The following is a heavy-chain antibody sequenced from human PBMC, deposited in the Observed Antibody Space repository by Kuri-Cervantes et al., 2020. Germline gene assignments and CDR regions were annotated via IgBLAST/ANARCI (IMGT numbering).Heavy chain of an antibody. Sequence: ASVKVSCKASGYTFTSYYMHWVRQAPGQGLEWMGWINPNSGGTNYAQKFQGRVTMTRDTSISTAYMELSRLRSDDTAVYYCARAYYDILTGYYDYWGQGTLVTVSS. V-gene: IGHV1-2*02. CDR1: GYTFTSYY. CDR2: INPNSGGT. J-gene: IGHJ4*02. D-gene: IGHD3-9*01. CDR3: ARAYYDILTGYYDY.